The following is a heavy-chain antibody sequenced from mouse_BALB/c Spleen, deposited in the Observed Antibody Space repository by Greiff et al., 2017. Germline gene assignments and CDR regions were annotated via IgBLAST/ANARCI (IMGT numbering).Heavy chain of an antibody. CDR2: IWTGGGT. CDR1: GFSLTSYD. D-gene: IGHD1-2*01. CDR3: VRDRTAVFDY. V-gene: IGHV2-9-2*01. J-gene: IGHJ2*01. Sequence: VKLVESGPGLVAPSQSLSITCTVSGFSLTSYDISWIRQPPGKGLEWLGVIWTGGGTNYNSAFMSRLSISKDNSKSQVFLKMNSLQTDDTAIYYCVRDRTAVFDYWGQGTTLTVSS.